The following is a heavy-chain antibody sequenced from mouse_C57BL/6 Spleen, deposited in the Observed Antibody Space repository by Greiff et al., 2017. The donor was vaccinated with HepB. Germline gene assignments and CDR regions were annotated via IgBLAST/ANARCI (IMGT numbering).Heavy chain of an antibody. CDR1: GYAFSSYW. V-gene: IGHV1-80*01. CDR2: IYPGDGDT. CDR3: ARRSLYYDYAFDY. Sequence: VQLQQSGAELVKPGASVKISCKASGYAFSSYWMNWVKQRPGKGLEWIGQIYPGDGDTNYNGKFKGKATLTADKSSSTAYMQLSSLTSEDSAVYFCARRSLYYDYAFDYRGQGTTLTVSS. D-gene: IGHD2-4*01. J-gene: IGHJ2*01.